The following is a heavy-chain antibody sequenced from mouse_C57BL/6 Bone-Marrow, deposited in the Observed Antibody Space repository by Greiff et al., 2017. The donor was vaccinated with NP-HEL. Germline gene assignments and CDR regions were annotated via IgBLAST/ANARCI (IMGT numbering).Heavy chain of an antibody. CDR3: ARHDYDGYAMDY. Sequence: VKLQESGPGLVAPSQSLSITCTVSGFSLTSYGVHWVRQPPGKGLEWLVVIWSDGSTTYNSALKSRLSISKDNSKSQVFLKMNSLQTDDTAMYYCARHDYDGYAMDYWGQGTSVTVSS. D-gene: IGHD2-4*01. CDR2: IWSDGST. J-gene: IGHJ4*01. CDR1: GFSLTSYG. V-gene: IGHV2-6-1*01.